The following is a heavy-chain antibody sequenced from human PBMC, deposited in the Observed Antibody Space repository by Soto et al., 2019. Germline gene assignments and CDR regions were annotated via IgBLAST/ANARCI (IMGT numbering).Heavy chain of an antibody. CDR2: ISAYNGDT. CDR3: CRRKGAMDV. CDR1: GYTFSSYG. V-gene: IGHV1-18*01. Sequence: QVQLVQSGAEVKKPGASVKVSCKTSGYTFSSYGISWVRQAPGQRLEWMGWISAYNGDTNYTQKFQSRVTMTTDTSTSTAYMDLKSLRSDDTAIYYCCRRKGAMDVWGQGTTVTVSS. J-gene: IGHJ6*02.